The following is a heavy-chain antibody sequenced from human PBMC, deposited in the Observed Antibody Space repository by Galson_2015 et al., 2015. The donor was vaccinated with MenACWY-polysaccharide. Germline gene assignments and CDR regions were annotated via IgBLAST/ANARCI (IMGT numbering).Heavy chain of an antibody. Sequence: SLRLACAASGFAYSTYWMHWVRQSPGRGLVWVSHINSDDSTTNYADSVKGRFTVPRDNAKNTLYLQMNSLRGEDTAVYYSATLGGDGWPDYWGQGTLVTVSS. CDR1: GFAYSTYW. J-gene: IGHJ4*02. CDR2: INSDDSTT. CDR3: ATLGGDGWPDY. V-gene: IGHV3-74*01. D-gene: IGHD4-17*01.